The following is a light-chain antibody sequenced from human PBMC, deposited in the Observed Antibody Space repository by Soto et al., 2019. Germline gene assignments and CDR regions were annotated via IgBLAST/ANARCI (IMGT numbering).Light chain of an antibody. CDR1: QSVTSSY. V-gene: IGKV3-20*01. CDR2: AAS. CDR3: QQYVSSRT. J-gene: IGKJ1*01. Sequence: EIVLTQSPGTLSLSPGERATLSCRASQSVTSSYVAWHQQTPGQAPRLLNYAASSRATGIPDRFSGSGSGTDFTLTISRLEPEDVAVYYCQQYVSSRTFGQGTKVDIK.